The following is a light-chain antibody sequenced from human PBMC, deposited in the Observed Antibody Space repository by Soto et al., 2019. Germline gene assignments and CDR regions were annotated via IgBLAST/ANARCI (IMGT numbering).Light chain of an antibody. CDR3: QQRSKMPLT. CDR2: DAS. J-gene: IGKJ1*01. Sequence: EIVMTQSPANLSVSPGESATLSCRASQSVRNYLAWYQQKPGQAPRLLIYDASNRATGIPARFSGTGSGTDFTLTISSLEPEDFAIYYCQQRSKMPLTFGHGTKVDIK. V-gene: IGKV3-11*01. CDR1: QSVRNY.